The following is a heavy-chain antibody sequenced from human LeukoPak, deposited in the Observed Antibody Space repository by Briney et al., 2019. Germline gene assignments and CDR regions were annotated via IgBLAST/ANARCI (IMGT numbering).Heavy chain of an antibody. CDR1: GFTFSIYA. V-gene: IGHV3-23*01. CDR2: ISGSGGST. Sequence: GASLRLSCAASGFTFSIYAMSWVRQAPGEGLEWVSAISGSGGSTYYADSVKGRFTISRDNSKNTLYLQMNSLRAGDTAVYYCAKDPIGVVIRVIYDYWGQGTLVTVSS. J-gene: IGHJ4*02. CDR3: AKDPIGVVIRVIYDY. D-gene: IGHD3-3*01.